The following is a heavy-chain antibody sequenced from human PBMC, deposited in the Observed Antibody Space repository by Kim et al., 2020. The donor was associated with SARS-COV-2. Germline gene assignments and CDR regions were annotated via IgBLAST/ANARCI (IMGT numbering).Heavy chain of an antibody. J-gene: IGHJ2*01. CDR3: VKEYHFGDGYWVFDL. CDR2: INSNGDSK. V-gene: IGHV3-64D*06. D-gene: IGHD4-17*01. Sequence: GGSLRLSCSASGFTFSSYALHWVRQAPGKGLEYVSAINSNGDSKYYADSVKGRFTISRDNSENTLFLQMSFLRTEDTAVYYCVKEYHFGDGYWVFDLWGRDTLVTVSS. CDR1: GFTFSSYA.